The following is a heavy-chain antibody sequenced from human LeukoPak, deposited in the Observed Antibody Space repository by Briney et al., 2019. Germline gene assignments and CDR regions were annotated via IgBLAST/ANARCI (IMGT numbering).Heavy chain of an antibody. CDR1: GYTFTSYD. Sequence: ASVKVSCKASGYTFTSYDVNWVRQATGQGLEWMGWMNPNSGNTGYAQKFQGRVTMTRNTSISTAYMELSSLRSEDTAVYYCARGGWLRGGDYFDYSGQGTLVTVSS. J-gene: IGHJ4*02. D-gene: IGHD3-22*01. CDR3: ARGGWLRGGDYFDY. CDR2: MNPNSGNT. V-gene: IGHV1-8*01.